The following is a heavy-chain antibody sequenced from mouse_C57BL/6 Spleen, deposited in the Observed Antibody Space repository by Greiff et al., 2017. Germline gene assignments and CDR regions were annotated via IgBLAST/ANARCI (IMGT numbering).Heavy chain of an antibody. CDR3: ARGEGY. J-gene: IGHJ2*01. V-gene: IGHV1-76*01. CDR2: IYPGSGNT. CDR1: GYTFTDYY. Sequence: QVQLQQSGAELVRPGASVKLSCKASGYTFTDYYINWVKQRPGQGLEWIARIYPGSGNTYYNEKFKGKATLTAEKSSSADYMQLSSLTSKDSAVYFCARGEGYRGHGATLAVS.